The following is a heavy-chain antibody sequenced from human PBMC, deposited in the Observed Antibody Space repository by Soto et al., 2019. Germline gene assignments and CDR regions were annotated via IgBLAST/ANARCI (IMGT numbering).Heavy chain of an antibody. CDR2: VYHTGPA. CDR3: ARDMGQWLVRGSFDY. D-gene: IGHD6-19*01. Sequence: SETLSLTCVASGTSISSTFWWTLVRHAPGKGLEWLGEVYHTGPAKYNPSLRNRATISVDKSNNQFSLKMTSVTAADTAVYYCARDMGQWLVRGSFDYWGQGTLVTVSS. V-gene: IGHV4-4*02. CDR1: GTSISSTFW. J-gene: IGHJ4*02.